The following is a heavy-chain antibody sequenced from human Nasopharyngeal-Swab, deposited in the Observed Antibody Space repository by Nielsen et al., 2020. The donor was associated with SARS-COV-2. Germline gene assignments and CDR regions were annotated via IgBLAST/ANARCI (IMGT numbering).Heavy chain of an antibody. CDR1: VFSLSTSTVG. CDR3: VHSTGWRLDY. D-gene: IGHD6-19*01. Sequence: SGPTLVQPSQTLTLTCTFSVFSLSTSTVGVSWVRQLPGKALEWLALLYWDDDNRYNPSLKNRITITRDTSKNQVVLTMTNMDPVDTATYYCVHSTGWRLDYWGQGTLVTVSS. CDR2: LYWDDDN. J-gene: IGHJ4*02. V-gene: IGHV2-5*02.